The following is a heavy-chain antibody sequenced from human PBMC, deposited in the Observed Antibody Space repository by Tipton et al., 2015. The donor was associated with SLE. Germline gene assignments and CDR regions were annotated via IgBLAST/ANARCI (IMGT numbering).Heavy chain of an antibody. CDR1: GFIFSSYA. Sequence: SLRLSCAASGFIFSSYAMHWVRQAPGKGLEWVAVISYDESDEYYADSVKGRFTLSRDNSKNTLYLQMNTLRAEDTAVYYCARDNGWELLIGAFDIWGQGTMVTVSS. CDR3: ARDNGWELLIGAFDI. V-gene: IGHV3-30*04. J-gene: IGHJ3*02. CDR2: ISYDESDE. D-gene: IGHD1-26*01.